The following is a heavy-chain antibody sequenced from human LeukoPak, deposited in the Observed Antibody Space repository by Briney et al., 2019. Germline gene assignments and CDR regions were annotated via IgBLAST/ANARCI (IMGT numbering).Heavy chain of an antibody. CDR1: GYSISSGYY. V-gene: IGHV4-38-2*02. D-gene: IGHD2-21*01. CDR2: IYHSGST. CDR3: ARRFPSWFDP. Sequence: SETLSLTCTVSGYSISSGYYWGWIRQPPGKGLEWIGSIYHSGSTYYNPSLKSRVTISVDTSKNQFSLKLSSVTAADMAVYYCARRFPSWFDPWGQGTLVTVSS. J-gene: IGHJ5*02.